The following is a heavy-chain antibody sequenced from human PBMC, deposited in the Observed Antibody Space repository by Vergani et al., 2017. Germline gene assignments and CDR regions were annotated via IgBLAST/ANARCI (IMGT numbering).Heavy chain of an antibody. Sequence: QVQLQQWGAGLLKPSETLSLTCTVSGGSISSGSYYWSWIRQPAGKGLEWIGRIYTSGSTNYNPSLKSRVTISVDTSKNQFSLKLSSVTAADTAVYYCARGGDGYNPYYFDYWGQGTLVTVSS. D-gene: IGHD5-24*01. V-gene: IGHV4-61*02. CDR1: GGSISSGSYY. CDR3: ARGGDGYNPYYFDY. J-gene: IGHJ4*02. CDR2: IYTSGST.